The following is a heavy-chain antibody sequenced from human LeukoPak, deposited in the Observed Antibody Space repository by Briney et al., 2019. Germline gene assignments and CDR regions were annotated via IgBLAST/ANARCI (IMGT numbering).Heavy chain of an antibody. V-gene: IGHV4-61*02. CDR1: GGSISSGSYY. CDR3: VRGVTRGYIYAD. CDR2: IYTSGST. D-gene: IGHD5-18*01. J-gene: IGHJ4*02. Sequence: SETLSLTCTVSGGSISSGSYYWSWIRQPAGKGLEWIGRIYTSGSTNYNPSLKSRVTISVDMSKNQFSLKLRSVTAADTAVYFCVRGVTRGYIYADWGQGTLVTVSS.